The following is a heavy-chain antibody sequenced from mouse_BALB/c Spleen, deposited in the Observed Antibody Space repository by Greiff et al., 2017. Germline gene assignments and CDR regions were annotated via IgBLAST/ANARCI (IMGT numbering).Heavy chain of an antibody. J-gene: IGHJ3*01. Sequence: QVTLKESGPGLLKPSQTLSLTCSFSGFSLSTSGMGVVWLRPPSGKGLEWLAHIWWDDDKYYNPSLKSQLTISKDTSRNQVFLKITSVDTADTATYYCARSYYYGSSYWFAYWGQGTLVTVSA. D-gene: IGHD1-1*01. CDR3: ARSYYYGSSYWFAY. CDR1: GFSLSTSGMG. V-gene: IGHV8-8*01. CDR2: IWWDDDK.